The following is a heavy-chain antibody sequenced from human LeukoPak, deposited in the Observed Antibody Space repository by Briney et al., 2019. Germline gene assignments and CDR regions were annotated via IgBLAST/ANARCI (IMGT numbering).Heavy chain of an antibody. J-gene: IGHJ4*02. CDR2: INPNSGGT. Sequence: ASVKVSCKASGYTFTGYYMHWVRQAPGQGLEWMGWINPNSGGTNYAQKFQGRVTMTRDTSISTAYMELSRLRSDDTAVYYCATDKVQLERRGGFDYWGQGTLVTVSS. V-gene: IGHV1-2*02. D-gene: IGHD1-1*01. CDR3: ATDKVQLERRGGFDY. CDR1: GYTFTGYY.